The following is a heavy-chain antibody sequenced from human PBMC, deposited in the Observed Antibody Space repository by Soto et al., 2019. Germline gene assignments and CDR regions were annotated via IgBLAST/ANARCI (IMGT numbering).Heavy chain of an antibody. CDR1: GGNISNSSYY. Sequence: SVTMSVTCTVAGGNISNSSYYWGWINKPPGKGLEWIGRIYYSGSTYYNPSLKSRVTISVDTSKNQFSLKLSSVTAADTAVYYCARQPPAYSSSPFEVMGAFDIWGQGTMVTVSS. CDR2: IYYSGST. J-gene: IGHJ3*02. D-gene: IGHD6-13*01. V-gene: IGHV4-39*01. CDR3: ARQPPAYSSSPFEVMGAFDI.